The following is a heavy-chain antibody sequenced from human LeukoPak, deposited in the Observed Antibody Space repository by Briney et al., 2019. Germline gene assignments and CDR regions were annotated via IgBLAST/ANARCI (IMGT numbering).Heavy chain of an antibody. Sequence: ASVKVSCKVSGYTLFELSMHWVRQAPGKGLEWMGGFDPEDGETIYAQKFQGRVTMTEDTSTDTAYMELSSLRSEDTAVYYCAREALSYDSGGYFPSWFDPWGQGTLATISS. CDR3: AREALSYDSGGYFPSWFDP. CDR2: FDPEDGET. CDR1: GYTLFELS. V-gene: IGHV1-24*01. D-gene: IGHD3-22*01. J-gene: IGHJ5*02.